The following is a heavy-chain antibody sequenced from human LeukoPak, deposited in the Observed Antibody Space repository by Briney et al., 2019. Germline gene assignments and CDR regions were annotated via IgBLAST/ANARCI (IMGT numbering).Heavy chain of an antibody. D-gene: IGHD3-22*01. J-gene: IGHJ4*02. CDR3: ARGPKLGYYDSSGSNDY. V-gene: IGHV3-7*03. CDR2: IKQDGSEK. Sequence: GGSLRLSCAASGFTFSSYWMSWVRQAPGKGLEWVANIKQDGSEKYYVDSVKGRFTISRDNAKNSLYLQMNSLRAEGTAVYYCARGPKLGYYDSSGSNDYWGQGTLVTVSS. CDR1: GFTFSSYW.